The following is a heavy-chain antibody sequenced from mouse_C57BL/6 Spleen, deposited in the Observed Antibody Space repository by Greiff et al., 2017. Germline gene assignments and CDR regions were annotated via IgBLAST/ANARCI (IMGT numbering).Heavy chain of an antibody. CDR2: IYPGSGST. D-gene: IGHD2-5*01. CDR3: ARWDSNYDYAMDY. Sequence: QVHVKQPGAELVKPGASVKMSCKASGYTFTSYWITWVKQRPGQGLEWIGDIYPGSGSTNYNEKFKSKATLTVDTSSSTAYMQLSSLTSEDSAVYYCARWDSNYDYAMDYWGQGTSVTVSS. CDR1: GYTFTSYW. J-gene: IGHJ4*01. V-gene: IGHV1-55*01.